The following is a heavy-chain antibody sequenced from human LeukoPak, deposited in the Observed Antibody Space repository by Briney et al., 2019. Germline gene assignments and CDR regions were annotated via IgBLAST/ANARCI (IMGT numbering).Heavy chain of an antibody. D-gene: IGHD4-11*01. CDR3: ARLQYPSV. CDR1: RFSFSDYY. V-gene: IGHV3-11*01. Sequence: GGSLRLSCATARFSFSDYYIIWIRQAPGKGLECVSYISSSGTGTATYYADSVKGRYTISRDNAKNSLYLQMNSLRPDDTAVYYCARLQYPSVWGQGTLVTVSS. CDR2: ISSSGTGTAT. J-gene: IGHJ4*02.